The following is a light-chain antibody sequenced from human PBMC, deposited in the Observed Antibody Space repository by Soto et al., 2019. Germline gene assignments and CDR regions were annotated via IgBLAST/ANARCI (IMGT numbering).Light chain of an antibody. CDR3: LQDYNYPYT. J-gene: IGKJ2*01. CDR2: AAS. Sequence: AIQMTQSPSSLSAFVGDRVTITCRASQGIGNDLGWYQQRPGKAPKLLIYAASSLQSGVPSRFSGSGSGTDFTLTISGLQPEDFVTYYCLQDYNYPYTFGQGTKLEIK. V-gene: IGKV1-6*01. CDR1: QGIGND.